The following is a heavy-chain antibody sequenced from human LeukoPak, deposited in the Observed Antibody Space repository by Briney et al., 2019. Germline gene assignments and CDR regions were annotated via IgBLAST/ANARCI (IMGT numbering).Heavy chain of an antibody. CDR1: GFTFSDYW. D-gene: IGHD2-8*02. CDR3: VSYLYWWSDLGF. J-gene: IGHJ4*02. CDR2: IKRDGSEK. Sequence: PGGSLRLSCAASGFTFSDYWMTWVRQAPGKGLEWLANIKRDGSEKYYVDSVKGRFTISRDNANNSLYLQMNSLRVEDTAVYFCVSYLYWWSDLGFWGQGTLVTVAS. V-gene: IGHV3-7*01.